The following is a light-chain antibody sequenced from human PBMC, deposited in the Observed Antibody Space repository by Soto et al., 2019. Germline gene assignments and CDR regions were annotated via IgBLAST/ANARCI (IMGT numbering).Light chain of an antibody. Sequence: QAVLTQPRSVTGCPGQSVTISGTVTGKDVGAYNYVSWYQQHPGRPPKLMIYDVARWPSGVPDRFSGSKSGNTASLTISGLQAEDEADYFCCSYAGGYTYLFGTGTKVTVL. J-gene: IGLJ1*01. CDR3: CSYAGGYTYL. V-gene: IGLV2-11*01. CDR1: GKDVGAYNY. CDR2: DVA.